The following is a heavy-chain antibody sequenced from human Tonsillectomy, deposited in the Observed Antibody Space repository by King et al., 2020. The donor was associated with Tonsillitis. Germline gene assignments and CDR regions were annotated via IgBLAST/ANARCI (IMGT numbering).Heavy chain of an antibody. J-gene: IGHJ2*01. D-gene: IGHD5/OR15-5a*01. V-gene: IGHV3-30*18. Sequence: HVQLVESGGGVVQPGRSLRLSCAASGFTFSRYGMHWVRQSSGEGLEWVAVIGNDGSVTYYADFVKGRFTVSRDNSENPLYMPMNSMRVEDTAGYYCAKEIKQVSGDWYFDLWGRGTLVIVSS. CDR1: GFTFSRYG. CDR2: IGNDGSVT. CDR3: AKEIKQVSGDWYFDL.